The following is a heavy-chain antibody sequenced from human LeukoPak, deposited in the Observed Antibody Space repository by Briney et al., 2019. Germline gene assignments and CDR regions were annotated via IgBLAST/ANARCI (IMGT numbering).Heavy chain of an antibody. CDR2: IFYTGGT. J-gene: IGHJ4*02. V-gene: IGHV4-59*05. CDR1: GFTFSDYY. D-gene: IGHD6-13*01. CDR3: AIIAAAGSVDY. Sequence: LRLSCTASGFTFSDYYMSWIRQPPEKGLEWIGSIFYTGGTYYSPSLKSRVTISVDTSKNQFSLKLSSVTAADTAVYYCAIIAAAGSVDYWGQGTLVTVSS.